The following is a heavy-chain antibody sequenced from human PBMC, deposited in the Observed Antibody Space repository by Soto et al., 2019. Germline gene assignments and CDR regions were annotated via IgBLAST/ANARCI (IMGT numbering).Heavy chain of an antibody. D-gene: IGHD6-13*01. J-gene: IGHJ5*02. V-gene: IGHV4-59*01. CDR3: ARDASYSGRWAPPPYNWFDP. CDR1: GDSIRSYY. Sequence: QVQLQESGPGLVKPSETLSLSCTVYGDSIRSYYWSWIRQPPGKGLEWIGYVYYTGSTNYNPSLQRRITMSVDTYKNQCSLKLTSVSAADTAVYYCARDASYSGRWAPPPYNWFDPWGQGALVTVSS. CDR2: VYYTGST.